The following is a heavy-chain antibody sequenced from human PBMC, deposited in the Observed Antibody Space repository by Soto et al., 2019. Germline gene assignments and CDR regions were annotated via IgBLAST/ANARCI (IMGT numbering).Heavy chain of an antibody. CDR1: GFTFSSYG. J-gene: IGHJ4*02. Sequence: GGSLRLSCAASGFTFSSYGMHWVRQAPGKGLEWVAVISYDGSNKYYADSVKGRFTISRDNSKNTLYLQMNSLRAEDTAVYYCAKDGNMITFGGVIVIGIYYFDYWGQGTLVTVSS. CDR2: ISYDGSNK. V-gene: IGHV3-30*18. CDR3: AKDGNMITFGGVIVIGIYYFDY. D-gene: IGHD3-16*02.